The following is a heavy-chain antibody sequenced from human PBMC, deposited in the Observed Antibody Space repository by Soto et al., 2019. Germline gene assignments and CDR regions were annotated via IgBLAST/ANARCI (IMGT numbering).Heavy chain of an antibody. CDR2: IIPIFGTA. D-gene: IGHD5-18*01. CDR3: ALVDTAMALFDY. CDR1: GGTFSSYA. Sequence: SVKVSCKASGGTFSSYAISWVRQAPGQGLEWMGGIIPIFGTANYAQKFQGRVTITADESTSTAYMELSSLRSEDTAVYYCALVDTAMALFDYWGQGTLVTVSS. V-gene: IGHV1-69*13. J-gene: IGHJ4*02.